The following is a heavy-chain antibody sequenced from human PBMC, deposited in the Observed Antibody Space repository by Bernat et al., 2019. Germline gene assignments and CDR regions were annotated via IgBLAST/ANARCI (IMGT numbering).Heavy chain of an antibody. CDR3: ARGTTVILTHLDY. Sequence: QVQLVQSGPEVKRPGDSVKVSCEASGYTFNTYSLTWVRQAPGQGLEWMGWLSAYNGDTSSAQKFHGRVTMTTDTSTSTAYMELRSLTSDDTAVYYCARGTTVILTHLDYWGQGTPVTVSS. V-gene: IGHV1-18*01. D-gene: IGHD3-16*01. J-gene: IGHJ4*02. CDR1: GYTFNTYS. CDR2: LSAYNGDT.